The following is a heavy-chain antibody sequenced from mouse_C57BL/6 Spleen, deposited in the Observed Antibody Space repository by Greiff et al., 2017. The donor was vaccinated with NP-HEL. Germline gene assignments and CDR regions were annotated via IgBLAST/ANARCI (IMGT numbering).Heavy chain of an antibody. CDR1: GYTFTSYW. CDR3: ARGEELYEGFAY. J-gene: IGHJ3*01. V-gene: IGHV1-52*01. D-gene: IGHD1-1*01. CDR2: IDPSDSET. Sequence: QVQLQQPGAELVRPGSSVKLSCKASGYTFTSYWMHWVKQRPIQGLEWIGNIDPSDSETHYNQKFKDKATLTVDKSSSTAYMQLSSLTSEDSAVYYCARGEELYEGFAYWGQGTLVTVSA.